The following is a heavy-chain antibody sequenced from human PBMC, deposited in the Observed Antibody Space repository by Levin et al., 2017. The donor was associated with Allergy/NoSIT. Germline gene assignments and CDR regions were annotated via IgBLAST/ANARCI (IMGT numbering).Heavy chain of an antibody. V-gene: IGHV3-30*18. Sequence: GESLKISCAASGFTFSSYGMHWVRQAPGKGLEWVAVISYDGSNKYYADSVKGRFTISRDNSKNTLYLQMNSLRAEDTAVYYCAKGRYSGYDFSYWGQGTLVTVSS. CDR1: GFTFSSYG. CDR2: ISYDGSNK. CDR3: AKGRYSGYDFSY. D-gene: IGHD5-12*01. J-gene: IGHJ4*02.